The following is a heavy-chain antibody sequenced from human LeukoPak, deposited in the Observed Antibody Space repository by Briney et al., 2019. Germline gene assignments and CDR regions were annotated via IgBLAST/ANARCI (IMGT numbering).Heavy chain of an antibody. J-gene: IGHJ4*02. CDR1: GSTFSSYA. CDR3: ARGRYSSSWYRGYFDY. D-gene: IGHD6-13*01. V-gene: IGHV4-34*01. Sequence: PGGSLRLSCAASGSTFSSYAMSWVRQPPGKGLEWIGEINHSGSTNYNPSLKSRVTISVDTSKNQFSLKLSSVTAADTAVYYCARGRYSSSWYRGYFDYWGQGTLVTVSS. CDR2: INHSGST.